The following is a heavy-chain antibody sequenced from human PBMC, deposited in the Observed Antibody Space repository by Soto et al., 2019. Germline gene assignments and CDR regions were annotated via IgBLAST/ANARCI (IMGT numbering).Heavy chain of an antibody. J-gene: IGHJ5*02. CDR3: ASHSWYEWFDP. CDR1: GYTFTSYG. V-gene: IGHV1-18*01. CDR2: ISAYNGNT. Sequence: ASVKVSCKASGYTFTSYGISWVRQAPGQGLEWMGWISAYNGNTKYAQKLQGRVTMTTDTSTSTAYMELRSLRSDDTAVYYCASHSWYEWFDPWGQGTLVTVYS. D-gene: IGHD6-13*01.